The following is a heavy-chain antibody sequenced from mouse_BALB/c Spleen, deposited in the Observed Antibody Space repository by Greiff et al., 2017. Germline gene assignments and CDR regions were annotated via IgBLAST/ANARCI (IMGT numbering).Heavy chain of an antibody. CDR1: GFSLTSYD. Sequence: VQLQQSGPGLVAPSQSLSITCTVSGFSLTSYDISWIRQPPGKGLEWLGVIWTGGGTNYNSAFMSRLSISKDNSKSQVFLKMNSLQTDDTAIYYCVRDGYYRFAYWGQGTLVTVSA. J-gene: IGHJ3*01. CDR3: VRDGYYRFAY. D-gene: IGHD2-12*01. V-gene: IGHV2-9-2*01. CDR2: IWTGGGT.